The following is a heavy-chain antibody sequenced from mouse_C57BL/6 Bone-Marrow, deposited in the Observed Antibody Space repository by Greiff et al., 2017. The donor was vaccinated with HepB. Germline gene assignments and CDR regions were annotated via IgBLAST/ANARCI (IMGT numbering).Heavy chain of an antibody. CDR3: ARHDYGSSRYYAMDY. CDR1: GFTFSDYY. Sequence: EVKLVASGGGLVQPGGSLKLSCAASGFTFSDYYMYWVRQTPEKRLEWVAYISNGGGSTYYPDTVKGRFTISRDNAKNTLYLQMSRLKSEDTAMYYCARHDYGSSRYYAMDYWGQGTSVTVSS. CDR2: ISNGGGST. J-gene: IGHJ4*01. V-gene: IGHV5-12*01. D-gene: IGHD1-1*01.